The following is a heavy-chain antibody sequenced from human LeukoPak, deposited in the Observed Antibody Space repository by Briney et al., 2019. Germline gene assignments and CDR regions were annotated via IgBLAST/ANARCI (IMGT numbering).Heavy chain of an antibody. CDR1: GFTFSSYW. Sequence: GGSLRLSCAASGFTFSSYWMSWVRQAPGKGLEWVAIIKQDGSERYYVDSVKGRFTVSRDNAKNSLYLQMSSLRAEDTAVYYCARYWGNIVVGIAASRDYWGQGTLVTVSS. CDR2: IKQDGSER. CDR3: ARYWGNIVVGIAASRDY. J-gene: IGHJ4*02. V-gene: IGHV3-7*01. D-gene: IGHD2-2*01.